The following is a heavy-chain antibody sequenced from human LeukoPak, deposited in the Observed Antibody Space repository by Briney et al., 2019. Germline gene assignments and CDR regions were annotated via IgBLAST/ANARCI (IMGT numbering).Heavy chain of an antibody. CDR3: AREMAAAGSYSLDAFDI. CDR1: GGSISSSSYY. CDR2: IYCSGST. V-gene: IGHV4-39*07. Sequence: SETLSLTCTVSGGSISSSSYYWGWICQPPGKGLEWIGSIYCSGSTYYNPSLESRVTISVDTSKNQFSLKLSSVTAADTAVYYCAREMAAAGSYSLDAFDIWGQGTMVTVSS. J-gene: IGHJ3*02. D-gene: IGHD1-26*01.